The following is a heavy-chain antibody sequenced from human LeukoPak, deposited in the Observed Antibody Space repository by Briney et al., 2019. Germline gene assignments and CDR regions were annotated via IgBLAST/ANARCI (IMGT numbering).Heavy chain of an antibody. J-gene: IGHJ3*02. CDR3: ASSYYGSGSFNDAFDI. CDR2: IYPVDSDT. CDR1: GYSFTSYW. D-gene: IGHD3-10*01. Sequence: GESLKISCKGSGYSFTSYWIGWVRQMPGKGLEWMGIIYPVDSDTRYSPSFQGQVTISADKSISTAYLQWSSLKASDTAMYYCASSYYGSGSFNDAFDIWGQGTMVTVSS. V-gene: IGHV5-51*01.